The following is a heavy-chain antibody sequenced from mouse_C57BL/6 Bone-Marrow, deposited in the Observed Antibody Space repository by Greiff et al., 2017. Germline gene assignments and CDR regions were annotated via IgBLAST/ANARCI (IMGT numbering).Heavy chain of an antibody. D-gene: IGHD2-3*01. Sequence: QVQLQQSGPGLVQPSQSLSITCTVSGFSLTSYGVHWVRQPPGKGLEWLGVIWSGGSTDSNAAFISRLSISKDNSKSQVFFKMNSLQADDTAIYYCAKNWGYDGYYWFAYWGQGTLVTVSA. CDR3: AKNWGYDGYYWFAY. CDR2: IWSGGST. CDR1: GFSLTSYG. V-gene: IGHV2-4*01. J-gene: IGHJ3*01.